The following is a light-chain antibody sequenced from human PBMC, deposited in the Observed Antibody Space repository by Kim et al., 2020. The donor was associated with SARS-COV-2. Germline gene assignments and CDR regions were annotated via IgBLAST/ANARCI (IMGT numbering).Light chain of an antibody. V-gene: IGLV3-21*04. Sequence: PGKTAMITCGGNDIGSKSGHWSQQKPGQAPVLVIYYDRERPSAIPERFSGSNSGNTATLTISRVEAGDEADYYCQLWDRTSDHRVFGGGTQLTVL. CDR1: DIGSKS. CDR2: YDR. J-gene: IGLJ3*02. CDR3: QLWDRTSDHRV.